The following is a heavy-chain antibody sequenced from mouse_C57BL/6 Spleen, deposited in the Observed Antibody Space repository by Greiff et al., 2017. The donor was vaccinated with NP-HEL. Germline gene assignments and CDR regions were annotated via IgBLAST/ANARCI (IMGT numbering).Heavy chain of an antibody. CDR3: AKKVYYDYDGGGMDY. D-gene: IGHD2-4*01. CDR2: IWRGGST. J-gene: IGHJ4*01. V-gene: IGHV2-5*01. CDR1: GFSLTSYG. Sequence: QVQLQQSGPGLVQPSQSLSITCTVSGFSLTSYGVHWVRQSPGKGLEWLGVIWRGGSTDYNAAFMSRLSITKDNSKSQVFFKMNSLQADDTAIYYCAKKVYYDYDGGGMDYWGQGTSVTVSS.